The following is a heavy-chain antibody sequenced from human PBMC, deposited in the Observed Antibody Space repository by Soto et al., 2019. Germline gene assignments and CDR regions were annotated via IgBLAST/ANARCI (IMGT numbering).Heavy chain of an antibody. Sequence: QVHLVESGGGVVQPGRSLRLSCAASGFSFSAYTMHWVRQVPGKGLEWVAVISFGGNSKYYADSVKGRFTISRDNSDNTLYLQMNNLREDDTALYYCARAGYSSSQVDYFYGMDVWGQGTTVTVSS. V-gene: IGHV3-30-3*01. D-gene: IGHD6-13*01. CDR3: ARAGYSSSQVDYFYGMDV. CDR1: GFSFSAYT. CDR2: ISFGGNSK. J-gene: IGHJ6*02.